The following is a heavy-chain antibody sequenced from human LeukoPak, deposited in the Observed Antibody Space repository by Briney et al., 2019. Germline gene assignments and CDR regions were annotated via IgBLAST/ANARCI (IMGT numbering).Heavy chain of an antibody. Sequence: ASVKVSCKASGYTFTSYGISWVRQAPGQGLEWMGWISAYNGNTNYAQKLQGRVTMTTDTSTSTAYMELRSLRSDDTAVYYCARDKGYGDYVSYYYYMDVWGKGTTVTISS. CDR3: ARDKGYGDYVSYYYYMDV. D-gene: IGHD4-17*01. V-gene: IGHV1-18*01. J-gene: IGHJ6*03. CDR1: GYTFTSYG. CDR2: ISAYNGNT.